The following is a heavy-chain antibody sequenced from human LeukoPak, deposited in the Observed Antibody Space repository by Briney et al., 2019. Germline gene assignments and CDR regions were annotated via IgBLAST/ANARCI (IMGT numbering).Heavy chain of an antibody. D-gene: IGHD3-10*01. CDR1: GGSITSYH. J-gene: IGHJ3*02. CDR3: AGHGSGSYLGTFDI. CDR2: ISYSGST. V-gene: IGHV4-59*01. Sequence: SETLSLTCTVSGGSITSYHWSWIRQPPGKGLEWIGYISYSGSTNYNPSLKSRVTISVDTSKNQFSLKLSSVTAADTAVYYCAGHGSGSYLGTFDIWGQGTMVTVSS.